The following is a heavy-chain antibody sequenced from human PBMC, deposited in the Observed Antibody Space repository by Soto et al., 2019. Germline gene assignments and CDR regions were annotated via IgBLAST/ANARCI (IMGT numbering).Heavy chain of an antibody. J-gene: IGHJ6*02. CDR1: GFTVRDSA. CDR3: VGEILSGGADV. V-gene: IGHV3-9*01. CDR2: IYGSGAV. Sequence: EVQLVESGGGLVQPGRSLRLSCAASGFTVRDSAMHWVRQVKGGGLEWVAGIYGSGAVGYVGAVRGRFTISRDVAKISLSLHMNSLTIKNTALYYCVGEILSGGADVWGQGTTVTVSS. D-gene: IGHD3-10*01.